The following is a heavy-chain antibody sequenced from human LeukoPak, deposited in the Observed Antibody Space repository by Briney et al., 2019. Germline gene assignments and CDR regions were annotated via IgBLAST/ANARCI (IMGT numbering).Heavy chain of an antibody. D-gene: IGHD3-22*01. V-gene: IGHV4-4*07. J-gene: IGHJ6*02. CDR3: ARDTMYYYDSSGYYYYYYGMDV. Sequence: SETLSLTCTVSGGSISSDYWSWIRQPAGKGLEWIGRIYTGGSTTHYNPSLKSRVTISVDTSKNQFSLKLSSVTAADTAVYYCARDTMYYYDSSGYYYYYYGMDVWGQGTTVTVSS. CDR2: IYTGGST. CDR1: GGSISSDY.